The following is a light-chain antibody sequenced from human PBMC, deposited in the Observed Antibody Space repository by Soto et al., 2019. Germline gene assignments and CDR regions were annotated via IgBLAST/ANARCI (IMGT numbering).Light chain of an antibody. CDR3: QQYNDYVCT. Sequence: DIQMTQSPSTLSASVGDRVTITCRASQSVNTWLAWYQQKPGKAPILLIYDASSLESGAPSRFSGSGSGTEFALTISSLQPDDFATYYCQQYNDYVCTFGPGTKVDIK. V-gene: IGKV1-5*01. J-gene: IGKJ3*01. CDR1: QSVNTW. CDR2: DAS.